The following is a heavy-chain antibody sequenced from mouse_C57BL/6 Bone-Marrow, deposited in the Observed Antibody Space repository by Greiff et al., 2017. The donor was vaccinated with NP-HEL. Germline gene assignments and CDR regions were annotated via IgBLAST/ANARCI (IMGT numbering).Heavy chain of an antibody. Sequence: QVQLQQPGAELVKPGASVKLSCKASGYTFTSYWMHWVKQRPGQGLEWIGMIHPNSGSTNYNEKFKSKATLTVDKSSSKAYMQLSILTSEDSAVYYCAGRLRRKGYYFDYWGQGTTLTVSS. J-gene: IGHJ2*01. CDR3: AGRLRRKGYYFDY. CDR2: IHPNSGST. CDR1: GYTFTSYW. V-gene: IGHV1-64*01. D-gene: IGHD2-2*01.